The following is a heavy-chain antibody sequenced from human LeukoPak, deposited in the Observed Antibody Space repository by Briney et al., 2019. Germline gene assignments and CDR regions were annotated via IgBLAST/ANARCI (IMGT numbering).Heavy chain of an antibody. CDR3: ARGHSSAWYVDYFDY. CDR2: IKQDGSET. CDR1: GFTFGTFW. V-gene: IGHV3-7*05. Sequence: GGSLRLSCAASGFTFGTFWMSWVRQAPGKGLEWVANIKQDGSETFYVDSVKGRFTISRDNAKDSLYLQMNSLRAEDTALYYCARGHSSAWYVDYFDYWGQATPVTVSS. D-gene: IGHD6-19*01. J-gene: IGHJ4*02.